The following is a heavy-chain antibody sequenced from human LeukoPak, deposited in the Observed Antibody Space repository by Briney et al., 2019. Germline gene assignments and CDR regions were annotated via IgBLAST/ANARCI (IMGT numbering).Heavy chain of an antibody. CDR3: ARPPLSHYYGSGSYFHY. V-gene: IGHV4-59*01. CDR2: IYYSGST. D-gene: IGHD3-10*01. J-gene: IGHJ4*02. Sequence: SETLSLTCTVSGGSISSYYWSWIRQPPGKGLEWIGYIYYSGSTNYNPSLKSRVTISVDTSKNQFSLKLSSVTAEDTAVYYCARPPLSHYYGSGSYFHYWGQGTLVTVSS. CDR1: GGSISSYY.